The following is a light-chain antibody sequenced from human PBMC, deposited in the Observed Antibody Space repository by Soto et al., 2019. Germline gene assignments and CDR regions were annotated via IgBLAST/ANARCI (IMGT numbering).Light chain of an antibody. J-gene: IGLJ7*01. V-gene: IGLV2-8*01. CDR2: EVS. Sequence: QSALTQPPSASGSPGQSVTISCTGTSSDVGGYNYVSWYQQHPGKAPKLMIYEVSKRPSGVPDRFSGSKSGNTASLTASGLQAEDEADYYCNSYAGSNNWVFGGGTQLTVL. CDR1: SSDVGGYNY. CDR3: NSYAGSNNWV.